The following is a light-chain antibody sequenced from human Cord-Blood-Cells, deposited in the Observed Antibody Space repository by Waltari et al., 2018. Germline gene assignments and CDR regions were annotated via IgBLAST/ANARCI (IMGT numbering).Light chain of an antibody. Sequence: QSALTQPASVSGSPGQSITIPFPGTSSDVGGYNYVSWYQQHPGKAPKLMIYDVSKRPSGVSNRFSGSKSGNTASLTISGLQAEDEADYYCSSYTSSSTFVVFGGGTKLTVL. CDR1: SSDVGGYNY. CDR3: SSYTSSSTFVV. J-gene: IGLJ2*01. CDR2: DVS. V-gene: IGLV2-14*01.